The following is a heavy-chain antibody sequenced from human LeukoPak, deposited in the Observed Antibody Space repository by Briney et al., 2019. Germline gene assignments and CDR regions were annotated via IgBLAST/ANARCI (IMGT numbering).Heavy chain of an antibody. Sequence: SETLSLTCTVSGGSISSGGYYWSWIRQHPGKGLEWIGYIYNSGSTYYNPSLQSRVTISADTSRNQFSLKLSSVTAADTAVYYCARGVSSGYWGQGTLVTVSS. CDR1: GGSISSGGYY. D-gene: IGHD2-8*01. J-gene: IGHJ4*02. V-gene: IGHV4-31*03. CDR2: IYNSGST. CDR3: ARGVSSGY.